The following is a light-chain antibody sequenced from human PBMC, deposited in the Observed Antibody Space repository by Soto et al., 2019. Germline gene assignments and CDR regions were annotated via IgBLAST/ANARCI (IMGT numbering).Light chain of an antibody. CDR1: SSDVGTYNY. V-gene: IGLV2-14*01. Sequence: QSALTQPASVSWSPGQSITISCTGTSSDVGTYNYVSWYQQHPGKAPKLMIYDVSYRPSGVSDRVSGSKSGNTVSLTISGLQAEDEADYYCSSYTSSRTYVVFGGGTKLTVL. J-gene: IGLJ2*01. CDR2: DVS. CDR3: SSYTSSRTYVV.